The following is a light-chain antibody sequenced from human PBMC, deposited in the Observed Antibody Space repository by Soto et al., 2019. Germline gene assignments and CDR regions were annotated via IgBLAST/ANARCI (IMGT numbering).Light chain of an antibody. V-gene: IGKV3-20*01. CDR3: QQYGTSPLT. J-gene: IGKJ4*01. Sequence: EIVLTQSPGTLSLSPRERATLSCRASQSVRSSYLAWYQQKPGQAPSILIYAASSRATGIPDRFSGSGSGTDFTLTISRLEPEDSAVYYCQQYGTSPLTFGGGTKVEIK. CDR1: QSVRSSY. CDR2: AAS.